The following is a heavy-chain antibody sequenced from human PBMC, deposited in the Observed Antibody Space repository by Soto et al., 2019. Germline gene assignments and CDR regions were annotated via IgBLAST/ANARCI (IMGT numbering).Heavy chain of an antibody. CDR1: GFTFGDYA. V-gene: IGHV3-49*03. J-gene: IGHJ4*02. Sequence: GGSLRLSCTASGFTFGDYAMSWFRQAPGKGLEWVGFIRSKAYGGTTEYAASVKGRFTISRDDSKSIAYLQMNSLKTEDTAVYYCTRDYGDYLRIVDYWGQGTLVTVSS. CDR2: IRSKAYGGTT. D-gene: IGHD4-17*01. CDR3: TRDYGDYLRIVDY.